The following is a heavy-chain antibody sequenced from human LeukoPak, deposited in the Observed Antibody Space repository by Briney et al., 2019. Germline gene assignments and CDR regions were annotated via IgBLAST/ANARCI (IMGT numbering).Heavy chain of an antibody. Sequence: PGGSLRLSCAASGFTFSSYTMTWVRQAPGKGLEWVSAISGGGGATYYADSVKGRFTISRDNSKNTLYLQMNSLRVEDTAVYYCAKGAVGGYGYWGQGTLVTVSS. CDR1: GFTFSSYT. V-gene: IGHV3-23*01. CDR3: AKGAVGGYGY. CDR2: ISGGGGAT. J-gene: IGHJ4*02. D-gene: IGHD5-12*01.